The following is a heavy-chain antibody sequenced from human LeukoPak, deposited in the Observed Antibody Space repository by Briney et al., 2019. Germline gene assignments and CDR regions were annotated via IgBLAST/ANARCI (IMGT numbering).Heavy chain of an antibody. CDR1: GYTFTSYY. CDR2: INPSGGST. CDR3: ARNQYQLLNWFDP. J-gene: IGHJ5*02. V-gene: IGHV1-46*01. D-gene: IGHD2-2*01. Sequence: ASVKVSCKASGYTFTSYYMHWVRQAPGQGLEWMGIINPSGGSTSYAQKFQGRVTMTRDMSTSTVYMELSSLRSEDTAAYYCARNQYQLLNWFDPWGQGTLVTASS.